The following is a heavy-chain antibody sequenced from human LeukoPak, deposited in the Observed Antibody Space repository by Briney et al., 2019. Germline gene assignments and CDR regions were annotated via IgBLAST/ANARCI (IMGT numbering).Heavy chain of an antibody. J-gene: IGHJ5*02. CDR3: VRGGTVIALPFDP. Sequence: PGGSLRLSCAASGFTVSGNYMSWVRQAPGKGLEWVSVICASGRTYYADSVKGRFTISRDNSQNTVFLQMNSLRADDTAVYYCVRGGTVIALPFDPWGQGTLVTVSS. CDR1: GFTVSGNY. CDR2: ICASGRT. V-gene: IGHV3-53*01. D-gene: IGHD3-16*01.